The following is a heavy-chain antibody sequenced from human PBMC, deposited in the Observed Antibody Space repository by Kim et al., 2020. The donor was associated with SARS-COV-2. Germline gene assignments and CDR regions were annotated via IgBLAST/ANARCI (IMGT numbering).Heavy chain of an antibody. V-gene: IGHV3-7*01. D-gene: IGHD3-16*01. Sequence: GGSLRLSCAASGFTFSSYYMSWVRQAPGKGLEWVANIKQDGSEKYYVDSVKGRFTISRDNAKNSLYLQMNSLRAEDTAVYYCARDGRWLQWGSFDYWGPGTLVTVSS. CDR3: ARDGRWLQWGSFDY. J-gene: IGHJ4*02. CDR1: GFTFSSYY. CDR2: IKQDGSEK.